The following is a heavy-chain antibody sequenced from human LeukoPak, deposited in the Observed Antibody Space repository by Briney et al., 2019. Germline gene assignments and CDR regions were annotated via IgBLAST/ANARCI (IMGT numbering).Heavy chain of an antibody. V-gene: IGHV1-18*04. J-gene: IGHJ4*02. CDR2: ISAYNGNT. CDR1: GYTFTGYY. CDR3: ATVRVGWGYYFDY. Sequence: ASVKVSCKASGYTFTGYYMHWVRQAPGQGLEWMGWISAYNGNTNYAQKLQGRVTVTTDTSTSTAYMELSSLRSEDTAVYYCATVRVGWGYYFDYWGQGTLVTVSS. D-gene: IGHD6-19*01.